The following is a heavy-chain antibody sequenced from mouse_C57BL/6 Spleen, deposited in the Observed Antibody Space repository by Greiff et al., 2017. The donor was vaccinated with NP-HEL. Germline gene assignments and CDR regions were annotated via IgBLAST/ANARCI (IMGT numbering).Heavy chain of an antibody. Sequence: EVHLVESGGGLVQSGRSLRLSCATSGFTFSDFYMEWVRQAPGKGLEWIAASRNKANDYTTEYSASVKGRFIVSRDTSQSILYLQMNALRAEDTAIYYCARDADSNYHWYFDVWGTGTTVTVSS. J-gene: IGHJ1*03. CDR3: ARDADSNYHWYFDV. D-gene: IGHD2-5*01. CDR2: SRNKANDYTT. V-gene: IGHV7-1*01. CDR1: GFTFSDFY.